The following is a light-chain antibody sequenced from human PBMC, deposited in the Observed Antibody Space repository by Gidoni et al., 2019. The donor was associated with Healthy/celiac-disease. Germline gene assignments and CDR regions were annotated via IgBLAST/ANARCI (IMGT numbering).Light chain of an antibody. J-gene: IGLJ2*01. CDR2: DVS. V-gene: IGLV2-11*01. CDR1: SSDVGGYNY. CDR3: CSYAGSYTVV. Sequence: QSALTQPRSVSASPGQSVTISCTGTSSDVGGYNYVSWYQQHPGKAPKLMIDDVSKRPSGVPDRFSGSKSGNTASLTISGLQAEDEADYYCCSYAGSYTVVFGGGTKLTVL.